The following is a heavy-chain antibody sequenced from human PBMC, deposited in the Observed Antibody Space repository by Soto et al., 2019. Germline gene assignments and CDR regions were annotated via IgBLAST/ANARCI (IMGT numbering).Heavy chain of an antibody. Sequence: GGSLRLSCAASGFTFSSYAMHWVRQAPGKGLEWVSGISWNGNTIAYADSVKGRFTISRDNAKNSLYLQMNSLRAEDTAFYYCAKDTGPNWGQGTLVTVSS. V-gene: IGHV3-9*01. J-gene: IGHJ4*02. CDR1: GFTFSSYA. CDR3: AKDTGPN. CDR2: ISWNGNTI.